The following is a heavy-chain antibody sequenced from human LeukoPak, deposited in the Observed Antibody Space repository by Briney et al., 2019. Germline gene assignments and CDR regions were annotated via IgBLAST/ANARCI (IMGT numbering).Heavy chain of an antibody. Sequence: SETLSLTCTVSGVSISSYHWSWIRQPPGKGLEWIGYIYYSGSTNYNPSLKSRVTISVDTSKNQFSLKLSSVTAADTAVYYCAREVALRRGYYGSGSYYKVPYYYYYYMDVWGKGTTVTVSS. CDR2: IYYSGST. CDR1: GVSISSYH. D-gene: IGHD3-10*01. V-gene: IGHV4-59*12. J-gene: IGHJ6*03. CDR3: AREVALRRGYYGSGSYYKVPYYYYYYMDV.